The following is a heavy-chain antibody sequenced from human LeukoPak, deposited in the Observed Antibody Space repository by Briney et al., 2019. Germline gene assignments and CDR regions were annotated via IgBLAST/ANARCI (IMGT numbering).Heavy chain of an antibody. V-gene: IGHV4-38-2*02. J-gene: IGHJ4*02. CDR2: IYHSGTT. Sequence: SETLSLTCTVSGYSISSGYFWGWVRQTPGKGLEWIGSIYHSGTTYYNPSLKSRVTISVDTSKNQFSLKLSSVTAADTAVYYCARHRRYGDLVDYWGQGTLVTVSS. CDR1: GYSISSGYF. CDR3: ARHRRYGDLVDY. D-gene: IGHD4-17*01.